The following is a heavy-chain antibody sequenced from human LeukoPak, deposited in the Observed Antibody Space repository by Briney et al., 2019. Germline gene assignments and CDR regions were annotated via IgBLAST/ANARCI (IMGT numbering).Heavy chain of an antibody. CDR1: GGSLSGYF. J-gene: IGHJ2*01. CDR2: VNHNGGT. V-gene: IGHV4-34*01. Sequence: SEILSLTCAVYGGSLSGYFWSWIRQPPGKGLEWIAEVNHNGGTNNNPSLKSRVTISVDTSKNQFSLKLTSVTAADAAIYYCAKNFDVWGRGTLVTVSS. D-gene: IGHD2/OR15-2a*01. CDR3: AKNFDV.